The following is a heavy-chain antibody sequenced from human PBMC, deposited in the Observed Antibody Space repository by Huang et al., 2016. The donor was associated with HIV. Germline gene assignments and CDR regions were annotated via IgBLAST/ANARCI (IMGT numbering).Heavy chain of an antibody. CDR1: GGSIRGDNYY. J-gene: IGHJ4*02. D-gene: IGHD3-10*01. CDR2: INYSGGT. V-gene: IGHV4-39*02. Sequence: QLQLQESGPGLVKPSETLSLTCTVSGGSIRGDNYYWGWIRQPPGKGLVWVGSINYSGGTYYNPSLKRRVTITVDTSKNHFSLRMRSVTAADTAVYYCARLPGSITMIRGVITDPYWGQGTLVTVSS. CDR3: ARLPGSITMIRGVITDPY.